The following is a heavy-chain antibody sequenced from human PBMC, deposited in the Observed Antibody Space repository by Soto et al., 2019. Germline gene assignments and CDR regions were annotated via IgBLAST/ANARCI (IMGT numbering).Heavy chain of an antibody. Sequence: GASVKVSCKASGGTFSSYTISWVRQAPGQGLEWMGRIIPILGIANYAQKFQGRVTMSVDTSESQFSLKLSSVTAADTAIYYCARDPGPNGSFGISLIPANWFDPWGQGTLVTVSS. J-gene: IGHJ5*02. CDR3: ARDPGPNGSFGISLIPANWFDP. V-gene: IGHV1-69*04. CDR2: IIPILGIA. CDR1: GGTFSSYT. D-gene: IGHD2-15*01.